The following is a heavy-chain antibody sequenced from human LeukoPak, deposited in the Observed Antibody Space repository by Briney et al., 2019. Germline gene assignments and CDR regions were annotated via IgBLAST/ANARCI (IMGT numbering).Heavy chain of an antibody. CDR2: INAAGDT. J-gene: IGHJ3*02. V-gene: IGHV3-13*01. CDR1: GFTFSSYD. Sequence: GGSLRLSCVASGFTFSSYDMHWVRQGTGKGLEWVSGINAAGDTYYPGSVKGRFTISRENARNSLYLQMKSLRAGDTAVYYCARGQPGGFDIWGQGTMVTVSS. CDR3: ARGQPGGFDI. D-gene: IGHD3-10*01.